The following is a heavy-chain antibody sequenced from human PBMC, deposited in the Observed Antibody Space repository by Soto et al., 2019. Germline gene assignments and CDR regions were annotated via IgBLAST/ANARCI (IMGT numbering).Heavy chain of an antibody. D-gene: IGHD1-7*01. CDR3: ARSTYITGTTWANFDY. CDR1: GYTFTGYY. CDR2: INPNSGGT. Sequence: ASVNVSCKSSGYTFTGYYIHWVRQAPGQGLEWMGWINPNSGGTNYAQKFQGRVTMTRDTSISTAYMELSRLRSDDTAVYYCARSTYITGTTWANFDYWGQGTLVTVSS. J-gene: IGHJ4*02. V-gene: IGHV1-2*02.